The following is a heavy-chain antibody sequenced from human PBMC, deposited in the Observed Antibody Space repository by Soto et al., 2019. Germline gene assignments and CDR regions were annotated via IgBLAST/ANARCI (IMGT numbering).Heavy chain of an antibody. CDR1: GFTFSDYY. J-gene: IGHJ6*03. D-gene: IGHD2-15*01. CDR3: ARVHIVVVVAATSSYMDV. V-gene: IGHV3-11*01. CDR2: ISSSGSTI. Sequence: QVQLVESGGGLVKPGGSLRLCCAASGFTFSDYYMSWIRQAPGKGLEWVSYISSSGSTIYYADSVKGRFTISRDNAKNSLYLQMNSLRAEDTAVYYCARVHIVVVVAATSSYMDVWGKGTTVTVSS.